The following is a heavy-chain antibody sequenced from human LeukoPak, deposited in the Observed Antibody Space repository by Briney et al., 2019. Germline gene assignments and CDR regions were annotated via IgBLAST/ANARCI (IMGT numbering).Heavy chain of an antibody. Sequence: GGSLRLSCAASGFTFSSYWMSWVRQAPGKGLEWVANIKQDGSEKYYVDSVKGRFTISRDNAKNSLYLQLNSLRAEDTAVYYCASHNYGGYFDYWGQGTLVTVSS. D-gene: IGHD3-16*01. CDR1: GFTFSSYW. CDR3: ASHNYGGYFDY. J-gene: IGHJ4*02. CDR2: IKQDGSEK. V-gene: IGHV3-7*01.